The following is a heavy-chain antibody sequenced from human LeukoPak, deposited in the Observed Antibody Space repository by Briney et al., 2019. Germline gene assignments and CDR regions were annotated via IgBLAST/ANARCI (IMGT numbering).Heavy chain of an antibody. CDR3: ARDPYGAYFL. J-gene: IGHJ1*01. V-gene: IGHV4-4*07. Sequence: SDTLSLTCTVSGGSISSYYWSWIRQPAREGREWIGSIYTSGSTNYNPSLKSRVTMSVDTSKNQFTLKLSSVTAADTAVYYCARDPYGAYFLWGQGTLVTVSS. CDR2: IYTSGST. CDR1: GGSISSYY. D-gene: IGHD4-17*01.